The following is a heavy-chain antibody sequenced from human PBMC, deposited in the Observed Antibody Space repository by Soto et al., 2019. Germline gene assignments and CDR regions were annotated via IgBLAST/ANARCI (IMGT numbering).Heavy chain of an antibody. J-gene: IGHJ4*02. D-gene: IGHD6-13*01. CDR1: GGSISSSSYY. V-gene: IGHV4-39*01. CDR2: IYYSGST. Sequence: SETLSLTCTVSGGSISSSSYYWGWIRQPPGKGLEWIGSIYYSGSTYYNPSLKSRVTISIDTSKNQFSLKLSSVTAADTAVYYCASPPGIAAAGTYYFDYWGQGTLVTVSS. CDR3: ASPPGIAAAGTYYFDY.